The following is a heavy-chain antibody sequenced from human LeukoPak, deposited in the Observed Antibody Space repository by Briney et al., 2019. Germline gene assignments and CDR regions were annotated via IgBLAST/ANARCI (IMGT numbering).Heavy chain of an antibody. D-gene: IGHD6-19*01. CDR1: GYTFTSYD. J-gene: IGHJ4*02. Sequence: ASLKGSCKASGYTFTSYDINWVLHATGQGLEWMGWLSPNSGQTAYAQKFQGRVTMTRNISISTFYMELSSLTSEDTAVYYCTRGNGVAGDYWGQGTLVTVSS. CDR2: LSPNSGQT. CDR3: TRGNGVAGDY. V-gene: IGHV1-8*01.